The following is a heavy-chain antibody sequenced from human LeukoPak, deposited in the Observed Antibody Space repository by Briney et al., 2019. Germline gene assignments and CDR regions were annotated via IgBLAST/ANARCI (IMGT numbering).Heavy chain of an antibody. CDR2: IYHSGST. V-gene: IGHV4-30-2*01. CDR1: GGSISSSSYY. D-gene: IGHD6-6*01. J-gene: IGHJ4*02. Sequence: PSETLSLTCTVSGGSISSSSYYWGWIRQPPGKGLEWIGYIYHSGSTYYNPSLKSRVTISVDRSKNQFSLKLSSVTAADTAVYYCARVHLYSSSSADYWGQGTLVTVSS. CDR3: ARVHLYSSSSADY.